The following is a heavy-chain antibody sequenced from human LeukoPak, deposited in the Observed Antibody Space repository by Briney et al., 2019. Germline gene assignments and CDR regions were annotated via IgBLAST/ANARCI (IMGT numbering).Heavy chain of an antibody. V-gene: IGHV1-18*01. CDR3: ARGLNPSFAVTRRFDY. D-gene: IGHD4-17*01. CDR1: GYTFTGYG. CDR2: ISAYNGNT. J-gene: IGHJ4*02. Sequence: GASVKVSCKASGYTFTGYGISWVRQAPGQGLEWMGWISAYNGNTNYAQKLQGGVTMTTDTSTSTAYMELRSLRSDDTAVYYCARGLNPSFAVTRRFDYWGQGTLVTVSS.